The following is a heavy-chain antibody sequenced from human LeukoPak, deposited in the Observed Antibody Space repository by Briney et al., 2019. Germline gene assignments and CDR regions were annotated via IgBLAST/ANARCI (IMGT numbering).Heavy chain of an antibody. CDR2: IIPIFGTA. V-gene: IGHV1-69*06. J-gene: IGHJ3*02. Sequence: ASVKVSCKASGGTFSSYAISWMRQAPGQGLEWMGGIIPIFGTANYAQKFQGRVTITADKSTSTAYMELSSLRSEDTAVYYCARVQRIVIEDAFDIWGQGTMVTVSS. CDR1: GGTFSSYA. D-gene: IGHD3-16*02. CDR3: ARVQRIVIEDAFDI.